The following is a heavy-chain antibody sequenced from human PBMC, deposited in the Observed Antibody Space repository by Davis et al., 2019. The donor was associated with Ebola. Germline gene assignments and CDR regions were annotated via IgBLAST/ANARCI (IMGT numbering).Heavy chain of an antibody. D-gene: IGHD6-13*01. CDR1: GFTFSSYW. CDR2: IKQDGSEK. Sequence: GESLKISCAASGFTFSSYWMSWVRQAPGKGLEWVANIKQDGSEKYYVDSVKGRFTISRDNAKNSLYLQMNSLRAEDTAVYYCARSLAAAGNPLDYWGQGTLVTVSS. V-gene: IGHV3-7*03. J-gene: IGHJ4*02. CDR3: ARSLAAAGNPLDY.